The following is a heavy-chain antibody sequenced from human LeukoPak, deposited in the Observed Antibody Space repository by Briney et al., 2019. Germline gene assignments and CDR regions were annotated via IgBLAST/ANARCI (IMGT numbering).Heavy chain of an antibody. D-gene: IGHD1-26*01. CDR3: ARAYSAYWYSAS. CDR1: GFTFSNYA. Sequence: SLRLSCAPSGFTFSNYAMHWVRQAPGNGPEWVAVISGDVSRIHHADSVKCRFTISRENSKNPLYLQMNSLRTEDTAVYYCARAYSAYWYSASWGQGALVTVSP. V-gene: IGHV3-30*04. J-gene: IGHJ5*02. CDR2: ISGDVSRI.